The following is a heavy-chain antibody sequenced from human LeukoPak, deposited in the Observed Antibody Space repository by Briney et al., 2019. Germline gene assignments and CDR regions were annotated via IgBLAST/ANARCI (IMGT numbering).Heavy chain of an antibody. V-gene: IGHV3-23*01. CDR1: GFTVSSDY. CDR3: AKGTPGVLHSNGMDV. D-gene: IGHD7-27*01. CDR2: ISSNGAYT. J-gene: IGHJ6*02. Sequence: GGSLRLSCAASGFTVSSDYMSWARQAPGKGLEWVSAISSNGAYTYYADSVKGRFTVSRDNSKNTLFLQMNSLRAEDTAIYYCAKGTPGVLHSNGMDVWGQGTTVTVSS.